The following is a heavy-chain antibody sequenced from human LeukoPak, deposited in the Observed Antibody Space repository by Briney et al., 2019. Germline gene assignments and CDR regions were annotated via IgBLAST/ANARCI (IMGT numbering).Heavy chain of an antibody. CDR2: IYHSGNT. CDR3: ARDVGARLSGF. D-gene: IGHD6-6*01. V-gene: IGHV4-4*02. J-gene: IGHJ4*02. CDR1: GGSISSNNW. Sequence: PSETLSLTCAVSGGSISSNNWWSWVRQPPGKGLEWIGEIYHSGNTNYNPSLKTRVTMSVDKSKNQFSLILSSVTAADTAVYYCARDVGARLSGFWGQGTLVTVSS.